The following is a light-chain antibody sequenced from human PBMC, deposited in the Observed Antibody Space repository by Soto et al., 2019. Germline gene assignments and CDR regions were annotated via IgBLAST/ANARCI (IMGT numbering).Light chain of an antibody. CDR1: QSLLHSNGYNY. V-gene: IGKV2-28*01. CDR2: LGS. Sequence: DIVMTQSPLSLPVTPGEPASISCRSSQSLLHSNGYNYLDWYLQKPGQSPQLLIYLGSNRASGVPDRFSDRGSGTDFTLKISRVEAEDVGVYYCMQALQTPKFGQGTKVEIK. J-gene: IGKJ1*01. CDR3: MQALQTPK.